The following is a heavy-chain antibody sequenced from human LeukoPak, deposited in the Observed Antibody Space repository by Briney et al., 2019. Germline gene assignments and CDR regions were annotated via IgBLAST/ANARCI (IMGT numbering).Heavy chain of an antibody. CDR1: GYTFTSYG. CDR2: ISAYNGNT. V-gene: IGHV1-18*01. J-gene: IGHJ4*02. CDR3: ARGDTAMATTY. D-gene: IGHD5-18*01. Sequence: ASVKVSCKASGYTFTSYGISWVRQAPGQGLEWMGWISAYNGNTNYAQKFQGRVTMTRDTSTSTVYMELSSLRSEDTAVYYCARGDTAMATTYWGQGTLVTVSS.